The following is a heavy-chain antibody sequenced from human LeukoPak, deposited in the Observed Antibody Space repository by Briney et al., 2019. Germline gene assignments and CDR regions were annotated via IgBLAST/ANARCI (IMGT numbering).Heavy chain of an antibody. V-gene: IGHV4-39*01. Sequence: SETLSLTCTVSGGSIRSSSYYWGWIRQPPGQGLEWIGSIYYSGSTYYNPSLRSRVTLSVDTSKNQFSLKLSSVTAADTAVYFCATGSSGWSDYWGQGTLVTVSS. CDR2: IYYSGST. D-gene: IGHD6-19*01. J-gene: IGHJ4*02. CDR3: ATGSSGWSDY. CDR1: GGSIRSSSYY.